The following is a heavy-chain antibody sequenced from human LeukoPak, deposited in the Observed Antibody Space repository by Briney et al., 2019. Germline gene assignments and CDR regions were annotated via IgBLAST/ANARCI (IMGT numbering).Heavy chain of an antibody. CDR2: INHSGST. V-gene: IGHV4-34*01. CDR1: GGSFSGYY. D-gene: IGHD5-24*01. J-gene: IGHJ4*02. Sequence: SETLSLTCAVYGGSFSGYYWSWIRQPPGKGLEWIGEINHSGSTNYNPSLKSRVTISVDTYKNQFSLKLSSVTAADTAVYYCARSVEMATIFVPDHNPQPYYFDYWGQGTLVTVSS. CDR3: ARSVEMATIFVPDHNPQPYYFDY.